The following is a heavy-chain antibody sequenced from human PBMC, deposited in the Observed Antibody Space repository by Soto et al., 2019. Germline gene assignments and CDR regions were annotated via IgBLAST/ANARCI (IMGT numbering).Heavy chain of an antibody. CDR3: AKEFRPREYYYYYYGMDV. V-gene: IGHV3-23*01. CDR1: GFTFSSYA. J-gene: IGHJ6*02. D-gene: IGHD6-6*01. Sequence: WGSLRLSCAASGFTFSSYAMSWVRQAPGKGLEWVSAISGSGGSTYYADSVKGRFTISRDNSKNTLYLQMNSLRAEDTAVYYCAKEFRPREYYYYYYGMDVWGQGTTVTVS. CDR2: ISGSGGST.